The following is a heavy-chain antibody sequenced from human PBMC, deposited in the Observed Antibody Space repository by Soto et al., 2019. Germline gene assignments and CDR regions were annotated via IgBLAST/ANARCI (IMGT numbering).Heavy chain of an antibody. V-gene: IGHV1-69*01. Sequence: QVQLVQSGAEVKKPGSSVKVSCKASGGTFSNYAISWVRQAPGQGLEWMGGIIPISGTANYAQKFQGRVTITAGESTSTAYMELNSRRSEDTAVYYCARSQGSSTSLEIYYYYYYGMDVWGQGTTVTVSS. CDR3: ARSQGSSTSLEIYYYYYYGMDV. CDR2: IIPISGTA. CDR1: GGTFSNYA. D-gene: IGHD2-2*01. J-gene: IGHJ6*02.